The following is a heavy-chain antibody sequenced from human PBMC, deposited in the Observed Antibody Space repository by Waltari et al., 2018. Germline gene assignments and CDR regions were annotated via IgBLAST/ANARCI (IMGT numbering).Heavy chain of an antibody. CDR2: SNSDGSSI. CDR1: GFTFSLYW. D-gene: IGHD4-17*01. V-gene: IGHV3-74*01. Sequence: EVQLVESGGGLVQPGGSLRLSCAASGFTFSLYWMHWVRQVPGKGLVWVERSNSDGSSISYADSVKGRFTIYKDNAKNTVYLQMNSLRDDDTAIYYCARGARRTTVTTGWWYFDVWGRGTLVTVSS. J-gene: IGHJ2*01. CDR3: ARGARRTTVTTGWWYFDV.